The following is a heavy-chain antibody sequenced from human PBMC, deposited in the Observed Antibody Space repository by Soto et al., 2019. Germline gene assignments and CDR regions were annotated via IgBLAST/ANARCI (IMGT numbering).Heavy chain of an antibody. Sequence: GGSLRLSCAASGFTFSSYGMHWVRQAPGKGLEWVAVIWYDGSNKYYADSVKGRFTISRDNSKNTLYLQMNSLRAEDTAAYYCAREYYYDSSGYYLRETGNWFDPWGQGTLVTVSS. CDR2: IWYDGSNK. V-gene: IGHV3-33*01. CDR3: AREYYYDSSGYYLRETGNWFDP. CDR1: GFTFSSYG. J-gene: IGHJ5*02. D-gene: IGHD3-22*01.